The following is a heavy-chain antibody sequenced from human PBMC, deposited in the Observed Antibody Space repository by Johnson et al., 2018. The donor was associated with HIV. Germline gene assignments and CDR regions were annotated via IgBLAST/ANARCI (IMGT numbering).Heavy chain of an antibody. J-gene: IGHJ3*02. V-gene: IGHV3-30-3*01. CDR2: ISFDGSNK. Sequence: QVQLVESGGGVGQPGRSLRLSCAASGFTFSSSAMHWARQAPGKGLEWVALISFDGSNKYYAASVTVRFTVSRDNTKNTLYLQMNSLRAEDTAVYYCARPDYGDYLAFDIWGQGTMVIVSS. D-gene: IGHD4-17*01. CDR1: GFTFSSSA. CDR3: ARPDYGDYLAFDI.